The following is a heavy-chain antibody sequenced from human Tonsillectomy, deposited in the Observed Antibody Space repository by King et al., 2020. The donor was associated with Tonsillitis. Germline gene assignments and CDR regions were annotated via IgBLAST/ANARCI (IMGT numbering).Heavy chain of an antibody. CDR1: GFTFSVYY. J-gene: IGHJ4*02. Sequence: VQLVESGGGLVKPGGSLRLSCAASGFTFSVYYMSWVRQAPGKGLEWLSYITSSSTYTNYADSVKGRFIISRDNAKNSLYLQMNSLRAEDTAFYYCARGTSVVPAAMLYWGQGTLVTVSS. D-gene: IGHD2-2*01. CDR2: ITSSSTYT. V-gene: IGHV3-11*06. CDR3: ARGTSVVPAAMLY.